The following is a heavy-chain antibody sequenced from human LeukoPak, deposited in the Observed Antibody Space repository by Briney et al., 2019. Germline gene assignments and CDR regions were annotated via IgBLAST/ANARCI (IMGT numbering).Heavy chain of an antibody. J-gene: IGHJ4*02. CDR1: GFTFSSYA. CDR3: ARETTGGGFDY. Sequence: GGSLRLSCAASGFTFSSYAMHWVRQAPGKGLEWAAVISYDGSNKYYADSVKGRFTISRDNSKNTLYLQMNSLRAEDTAVYYCARETTGGGFDYWGQGTLVTVSS. D-gene: IGHD2-15*01. V-gene: IGHV3-30-3*01. CDR2: ISYDGSNK.